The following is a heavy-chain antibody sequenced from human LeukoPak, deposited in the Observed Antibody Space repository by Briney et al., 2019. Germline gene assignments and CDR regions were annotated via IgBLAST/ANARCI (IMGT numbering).Heavy chain of an antibody. CDR2: ISYDGSNK. V-gene: IGHV3-30*04. CDR3: ARDYGSGSYYSPRGGGMDV. D-gene: IGHD3-10*01. CDR1: GFSFSSCA. J-gene: IGHJ6*02. Sequence: GGSLRLSCAASGFSFSSCAMSWVRQAPGKGLEGVAVISYDGSNKYYADSVKGRFTISRDNSKNTLYLQMDSLRAEDTAVYYCARDYGSGSYYSPRGGGMDVWGQGTTVTVSS.